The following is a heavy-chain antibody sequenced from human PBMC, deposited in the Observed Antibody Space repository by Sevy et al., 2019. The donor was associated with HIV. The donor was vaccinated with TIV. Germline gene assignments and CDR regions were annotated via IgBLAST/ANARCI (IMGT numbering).Heavy chain of an antibody. Sequence: GGSLRLSCAASGFTFSSYAMSWVRQAPGKGVEWVSAISGSGGSTYYADSVKGRFTISRDNSKNTLYLQMNSLRAENTAVYYCAKGKQQLAHYFDYWGQGTLVTVSS. CDR1: GFTFSSYA. D-gene: IGHD6-13*01. CDR2: ISGSGGST. J-gene: IGHJ4*02. V-gene: IGHV3-23*01. CDR3: AKGKQQLAHYFDY.